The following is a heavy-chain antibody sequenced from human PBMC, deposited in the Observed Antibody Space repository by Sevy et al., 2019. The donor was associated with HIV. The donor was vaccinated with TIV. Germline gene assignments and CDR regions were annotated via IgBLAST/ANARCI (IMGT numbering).Heavy chain of an antibody. Sequence: EGSLRLSCAASGFTFSSYSMNWVRQAPGKELEWVSSISSSSSYIYYADSVKGRFTISRDNAKNSLYLQMNSLRAEDTAVYYCARPRTPAYSSDRLFDNWGQGTLVTVSS. CDR2: ISSSSSYI. CDR3: ARPRTPAYSSDRLFDN. J-gene: IGHJ4*02. V-gene: IGHV3-21*01. CDR1: GFTFSSYS. D-gene: IGHD6-25*01.